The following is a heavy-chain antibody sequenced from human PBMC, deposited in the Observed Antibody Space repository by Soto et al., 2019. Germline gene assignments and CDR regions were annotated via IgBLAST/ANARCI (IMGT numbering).Heavy chain of an antibody. V-gene: IGHV1-46*01. Sequence: GASVKVSCKASGYTFTSYYMHWVRQAPGQGLEWMGIINPSGGSTSYAQKFRGRVTMTTDTSTTTVYMELTNLRSDDTAVYYCARCIQGDYYYGMDVWGQGTTVTVS. CDR1: GYTFTSYY. CDR2: INPSGGST. CDR3: ARCIQGDYYYGMDV. J-gene: IGHJ6*02. D-gene: IGHD5-18*01.